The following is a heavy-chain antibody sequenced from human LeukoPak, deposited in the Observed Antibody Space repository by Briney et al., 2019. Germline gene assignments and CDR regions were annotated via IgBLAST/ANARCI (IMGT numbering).Heavy chain of an antibody. V-gene: IGHV1-2*02. Sequence: ASVKVSCKASGYTFIGYYIHWVRQAPGQGLEWMGWINPNSGGTNYAQKFQGRVTMTRDTSISTAYMELSRLRSDDTAVYYCAIDYYGSGSYYNGDYWGQGTLVTVSS. J-gene: IGHJ4*02. CDR3: AIDYYGSGSYYNGDY. D-gene: IGHD3-10*01. CDR2: INPNSGGT. CDR1: GYTFIGYY.